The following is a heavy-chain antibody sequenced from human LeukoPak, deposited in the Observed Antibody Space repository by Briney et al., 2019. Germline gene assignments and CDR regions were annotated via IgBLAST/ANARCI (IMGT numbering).Heavy chain of an antibody. V-gene: IGHV3-7*01. J-gene: IGHJ4*02. CDR1: GFTFSTFW. CDR2: INQGGSAQ. CDR3: ASDISASGIFFDS. D-gene: IGHD6-13*01. Sequence: GGSLRLSCAASGFTFSTFWMGWVRQVPGKGLEWVANINQGGSAQYYVDSVKGRFTISRDNAENALYLQMNSLRAEDTAVYFCASDISASGIFFDSWGQGTLVTVSS.